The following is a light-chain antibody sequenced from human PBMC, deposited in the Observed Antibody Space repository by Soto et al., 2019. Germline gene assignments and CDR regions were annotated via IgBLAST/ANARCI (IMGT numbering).Light chain of an antibody. CDR1: SSDIGGYNY. CDR3: SSYISTSTLV. J-gene: IGLJ1*01. Sequence: QSVLTQPASVSGSPGQSLTISCTGTSSDIGGYNYVSWYQQHPGKAPKLMLYDVVTRPSGVSSRFSGSKSGNTASLTISDPQTEDEADYYCSSYISTSTLVFGTGTKLTVL. V-gene: IGLV2-14*03. CDR2: DVV.